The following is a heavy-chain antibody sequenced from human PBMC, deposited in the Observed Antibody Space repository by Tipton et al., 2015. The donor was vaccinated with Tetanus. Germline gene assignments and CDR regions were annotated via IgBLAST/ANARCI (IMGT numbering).Heavy chain of an antibody. V-gene: IGHV3-21*01. J-gene: IGHJ4*02. Sequence: GSLRLSCAASGFTFSSYAMSWVRQAPGKGLEWLSGISSSSRYIYYADSVKGRFTISRDNAKNSLYLQMISLRAEDTAVYSCARGMAEASNCGGDCYSDYWGQGTLVTVSS. D-gene: IGHD2-21*02. CDR2: ISSSSRYI. CDR1: GFTFSSYA. CDR3: ARGMAEASNCGGDCYSDY.